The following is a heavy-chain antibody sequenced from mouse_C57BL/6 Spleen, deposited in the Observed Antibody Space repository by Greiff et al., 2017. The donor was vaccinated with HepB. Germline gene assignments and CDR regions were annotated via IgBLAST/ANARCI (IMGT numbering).Heavy chain of an antibody. Sequence: QVHVKQPGAELVKPGASVKLSCKASGYTFTSYWMQWVKQRPGQGLEWIGEIDTSDSYTNYNQKFKGKATLTVDTSSSTAYMQLSSLTSEDSAVYYCARLGLRRGDFDYWGQGTTLTVSS. V-gene: IGHV1-50*01. J-gene: IGHJ2*01. CDR2: IDTSDSYT. CDR1: GYTFTSYW. D-gene: IGHD2-4*01. CDR3: ARLGLRRGDFDY.